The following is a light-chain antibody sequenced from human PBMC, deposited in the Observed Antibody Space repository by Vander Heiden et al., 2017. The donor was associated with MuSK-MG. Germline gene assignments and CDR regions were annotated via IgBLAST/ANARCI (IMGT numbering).Light chain of an antibody. Sequence: DIQMTQSPSTLSASVGDRVTITCRASQSISNWLAWYQQKPGKAPKLLIYDASRLESGVPSRFRGSGSGPEFTLTIRILQPDDFATYYCQQDNIYPSTFGQGTMVEIK. J-gene: IGKJ1*01. CDR3: QQDNIYPST. CDR1: QSISNW. CDR2: DAS. V-gene: IGKV1-5*01.